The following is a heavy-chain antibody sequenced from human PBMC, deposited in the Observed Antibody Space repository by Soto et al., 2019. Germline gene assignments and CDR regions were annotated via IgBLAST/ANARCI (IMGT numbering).Heavy chain of an antibody. Sequence: SETLSLTCAVYGGSFSGYYWSWIRQPPGKGLEWIGEINHSGSTNYNPSLKSRVTISVDTSKNQFSLKLSSVTAADTAVYYCASEKKYYCDSSGYYWAFAYWGQRTMVIVSS. CDR1: GGSFSGYY. CDR2: INHSGST. D-gene: IGHD3-22*01. V-gene: IGHV4-34*01. J-gene: IGHJ4*02. CDR3: ASEKKYYCDSSGYYWAFAY.